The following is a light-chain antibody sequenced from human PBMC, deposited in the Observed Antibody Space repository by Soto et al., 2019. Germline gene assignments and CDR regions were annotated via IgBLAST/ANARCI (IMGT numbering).Light chain of an antibody. CDR3: SSYTSSSTRV. Sequence: QSVLTQPASVSESPGQSITISCTGTSSDVGGYNYVSWYQQHPGKAPKLMIYDVSNRPSGVSNRFSGSKSGSTASLTISGLQAEDEADYYCSSYTSSSTRVFGGGTKLTVL. J-gene: IGLJ3*02. CDR1: SSDVGGYNY. V-gene: IGLV2-14*03. CDR2: DVS.